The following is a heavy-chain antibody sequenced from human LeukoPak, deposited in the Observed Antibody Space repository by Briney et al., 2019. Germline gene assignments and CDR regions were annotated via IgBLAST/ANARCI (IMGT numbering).Heavy chain of an antibody. Sequence: APVKVSCKASGYTFTSYDINWVRQATGQGLEWMGWMNPNSGNTGYAQKFQGRVTITRNTSISTAYMELSSLRSEDAAVYYCARSGNYSPFDYWGQGTLVTVSS. V-gene: IGHV1-8*03. CDR1: GYTFTSYD. J-gene: IGHJ4*02. CDR2: MNPNSGNT. CDR3: ARSGNYSPFDY. D-gene: IGHD1-26*01.